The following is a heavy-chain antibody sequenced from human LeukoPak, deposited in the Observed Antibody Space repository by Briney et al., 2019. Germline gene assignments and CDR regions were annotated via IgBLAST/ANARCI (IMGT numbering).Heavy chain of an antibody. CDR2: IYYSGST. Sequence: SETLSLTCTVSGGSISSYYWSWIRQPPGKGLEWIGYIYYSGSTNYNPSLKSRVTISVDTSKNQFSLKLSSVTAADTAVYYCARGSPGAPFDFDYWGQGTLATVSS. CDR1: GGSISSYY. V-gene: IGHV4-59*01. D-gene: IGHD1-26*01. CDR3: ARGSPGAPFDFDY. J-gene: IGHJ4*02.